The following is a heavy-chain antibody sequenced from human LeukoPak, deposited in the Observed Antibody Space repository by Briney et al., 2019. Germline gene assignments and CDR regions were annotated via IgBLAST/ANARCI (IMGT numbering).Heavy chain of an antibody. D-gene: IGHD2-15*01. V-gene: IGHV3-23*01. CDR3: ATNAMQLHY. CDR1: GFTLNNHP. J-gene: IGHJ4*02. Sequence: GSLRPSCATPGFTLNNHPLTLVRQAPGQGLEWVSAVSSSGGTTYYADSVKGRFTISRDNSKNTLFLQMTSLRSEDTAVYYCATNAMQLHYWGQGTLVTVSS. CDR2: VSSSGGTT.